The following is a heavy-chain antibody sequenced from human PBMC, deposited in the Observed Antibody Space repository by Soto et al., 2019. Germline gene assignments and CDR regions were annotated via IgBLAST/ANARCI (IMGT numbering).Heavy chain of an antibody. V-gene: IGHV3-21*01. D-gene: IGHD6-6*01. CDR3: ARNESSNIYGMDV. J-gene: IGHJ6*02. Sequence: GGSLRLSCAASGFTFSSYSMNWVRQSPWKGLEWVSSISSSSFSINYADSVKGRFSISRDNAQNSLHLQMNNLRAEDTAVYYCARNESSNIYGMDVWGQATTVTVSS. CDR1: GFTFSSYS. CDR2: ISSSSFSI.